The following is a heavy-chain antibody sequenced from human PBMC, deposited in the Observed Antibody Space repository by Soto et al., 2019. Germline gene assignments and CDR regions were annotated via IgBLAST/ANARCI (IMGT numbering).Heavy chain of an antibody. CDR3: AREDCSGGSCYAPPSAGNWFDP. CDR1: GYTFTSYG. CDR2: INSSGGST. D-gene: IGHD2-15*01. Sequence: ASVKVSCKASGYTFTSYGISWVRQAPGQGLEWIGIINSSGGSTSYAQKFQGRVTMTRDTSTSTVYMELSSLRSEDTAVYYCAREDCSGGSCYAPPSAGNWFDPWGQGTLVTVSS. V-gene: IGHV1-46*01. J-gene: IGHJ5*02.